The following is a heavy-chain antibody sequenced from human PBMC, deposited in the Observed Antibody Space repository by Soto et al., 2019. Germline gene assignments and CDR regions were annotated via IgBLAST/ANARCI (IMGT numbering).Heavy chain of an antibody. CDR2: IYDTGISGYTPST. J-gene: IGHJ6*02. Sequence: SETLSLTCTVSGGSITSSYWSWIRRPPGKGLEWIAYIYDTGISGYTPSTSYNPSLKSRVTMSVDTSKSQFSLKLTSMTAADTAVYYCARGEDEFFYYGLDVWGQGITVTVSS. CDR1: GGSITSSY. V-gene: IGHV4-59*01. CDR3: ARGEDEFFYYGLDV. D-gene: IGHD3-10*01.